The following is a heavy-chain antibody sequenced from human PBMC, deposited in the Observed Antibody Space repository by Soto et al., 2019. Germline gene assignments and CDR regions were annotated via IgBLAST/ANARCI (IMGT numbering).Heavy chain of an antibody. J-gene: IGHJ4*02. Sequence: EVQLLESGGGLVQPGGSLGLSCAASGFTFSSYDMSWVRQAPGKGLEYVSSISVTGSGTYYADSVKGRFTISRDNSKNTLDLQMNSLRVEDTAVYYCARTTTTKSRDYWGQGTLVTVSS. CDR3: ARTTTTKSRDY. CDR1: GFTFSSYD. D-gene: IGHD4-17*01. CDR2: ISVTGSGT. V-gene: IGHV3-23*01.